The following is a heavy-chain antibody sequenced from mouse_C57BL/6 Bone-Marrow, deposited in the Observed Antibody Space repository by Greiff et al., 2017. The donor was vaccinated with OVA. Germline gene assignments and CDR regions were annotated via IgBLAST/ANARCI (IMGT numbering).Heavy chain of an antibody. J-gene: IGHJ2*01. CDR2: ISYDGSN. D-gene: IGHD1-1*01. CDR3: ARSYYGSSPDY. CDR1: GYSITSGYY. V-gene: IGHV3-6*01. Sequence: EVQLQQSGPGLVKPSQSLSLTCSVTGYSITSGYYWNWIRQFPGNKLEWMGYISYDGSNNYNPSLKNRISITRDTSKNQFFLKLNSVTTEDTATYCCARSYYGSSPDYWGQGTTLTVSS.